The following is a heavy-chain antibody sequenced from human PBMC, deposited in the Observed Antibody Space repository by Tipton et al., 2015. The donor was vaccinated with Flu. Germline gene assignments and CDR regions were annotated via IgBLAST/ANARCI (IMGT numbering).Heavy chain of an antibody. J-gene: IGHJ4*02. CDR2: IKQDGSEK. CDR1: GFTFSTYW. V-gene: IGHV3-7*01. CDR3: AKDGGWTFDY. D-gene: IGHD6-19*01. Sequence: SLRLSCAGSGFTFSTYWMSWVRQAPGKGPEWVAGIKQDGSEKYYADSVKGRFTISRDNAKNSLSLQMISLRAEDTAVYYCAKDGGWTFDYWGQGTLVTVSS.